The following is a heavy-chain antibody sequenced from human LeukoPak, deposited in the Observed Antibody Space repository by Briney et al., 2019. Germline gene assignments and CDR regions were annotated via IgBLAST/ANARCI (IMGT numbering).Heavy chain of an antibody. D-gene: IGHD3-3*01. V-gene: IGHV4-4*07. J-gene: IGHJ4*02. CDR1: GAAISSYD. Sequence: PSETLSLTCTVSGAAISSYDWSWSRQPAGKGREGIGRIYTSGSTNYNPSLQSRVTMSVAPSQHQFSLELSSVPAADTAVYCCASTYAFWSGYSFDYWXQGTLVTVSS. CDR3: ASTYAFWSGYSFDY. CDR2: IYTSGST.